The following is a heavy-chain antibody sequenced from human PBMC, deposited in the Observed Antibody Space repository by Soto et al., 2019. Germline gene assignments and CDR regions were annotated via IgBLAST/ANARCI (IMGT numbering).Heavy chain of an antibody. V-gene: IGHV1-18*04. Sequence: QVQLVQSGAEVKKPGASVKVSCKASGYTFTSYGISWVRQAPGQGLEWMGWISAYNGNTNYAQKLQGRVTMTTDTSTSTAYMELRSLRSDDTAVYYCASANLTIFGVVTPPLGYWGQGTLVTVSS. J-gene: IGHJ4*02. CDR3: ASANLTIFGVVTPPLGY. CDR1: GYTFTSYG. D-gene: IGHD3-3*01. CDR2: ISAYNGNT.